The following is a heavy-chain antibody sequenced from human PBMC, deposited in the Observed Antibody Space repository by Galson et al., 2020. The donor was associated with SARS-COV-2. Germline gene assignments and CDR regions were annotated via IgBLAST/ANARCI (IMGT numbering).Heavy chain of an antibody. V-gene: IGHV1-8*02. CDR3: AREAIYCSGGSCYSGDGGMDV. Sequence: GESLKISCKASGYTFTSYDINWVRQATGQGLEWMRWMNPNSGNTGYAQKFQGRVTMTRNTSISTAYMELSSLRSEDTAVYYCAREAIYCSGGSCYSGDGGMDVWGQGTTVTVSS. J-gene: IGHJ6*02. D-gene: IGHD2-15*01. CDR1: GYTFTSYD. CDR2: MNPNSGNT.